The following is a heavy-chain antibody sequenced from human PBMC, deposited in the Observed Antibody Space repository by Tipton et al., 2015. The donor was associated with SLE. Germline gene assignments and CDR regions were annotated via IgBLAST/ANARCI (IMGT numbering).Heavy chain of an antibody. CDR1: GGSISESTYS. Sequence: LRLSCTVSGGSISESTYSWDWIRQAPGKGLEWIGSMYFSGSTYYNPFLRSRVTISADTSKNQFSLKLTSVTAADTAVYYCAQAHLWGSYRYASDIWGQGTMVTVSS. J-gene: IGHJ3*02. CDR3: AQAHLWGSYRYASDI. CDR2: MYFSGST. D-gene: IGHD3-16*02. V-gene: IGHV4-39*07.